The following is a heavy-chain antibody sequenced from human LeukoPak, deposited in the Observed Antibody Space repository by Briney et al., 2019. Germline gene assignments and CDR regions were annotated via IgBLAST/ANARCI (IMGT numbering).Heavy chain of an antibody. D-gene: IGHD5-18*01. CDR1: GGSISTYS. Sequence: SETLSLTCTVSGGSISTYSWSWIRQPAGKGLEWIGRIYTDGRTNYNSSLKSRVTMSIDTSKNQFSLKLSSVTAADTAVYYCARDPRIRGYSYGYTFTRFDYWGQGTLVTVSS. J-gene: IGHJ4*02. CDR3: ARDPRIRGYSYGYTFTRFDY. CDR2: IYTDGRT. V-gene: IGHV4-4*07.